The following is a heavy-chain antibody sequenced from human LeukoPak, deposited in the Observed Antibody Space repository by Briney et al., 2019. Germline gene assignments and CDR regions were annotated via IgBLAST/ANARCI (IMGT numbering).Heavy chain of an antibody. J-gene: IGHJ4*02. CDR3: AKIPSSSWRRFDY. CDR2: ISGSGGST. Sequence: GGSLRLSCAASGFTFSSYAMSWVRQAPGKGLEWASAISGSGGSTYYADSVKGRFTISRDNSKNTLYLQMNSLRAEDTAVYYCAKIPSSSWRRFDYWGQGTLVTVSS. D-gene: IGHD6-13*01. CDR1: GFTFSSYA. V-gene: IGHV3-23*01.